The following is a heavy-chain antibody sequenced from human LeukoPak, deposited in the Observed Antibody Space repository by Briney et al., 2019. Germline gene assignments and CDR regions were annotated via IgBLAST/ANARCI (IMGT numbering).Heavy chain of an antibody. V-gene: IGHV2-5*02. CDR2: IYWDADK. Sequence: SGPTLVNPTQTLTLTCTFSGFSVNTNGVGVGWIRQPPGKALEWLALIYWDADKRYSPSLKSRLTVTKDTSKNQVVLTMTNMDLVDTATYYCARVGFCSSTSCYSGAYYFDYWGQGTLVTVSS. CDR1: GFSVNTNGVG. J-gene: IGHJ4*02. CDR3: ARVGFCSSTSCYSGAYYFDY. D-gene: IGHD2-2*02.